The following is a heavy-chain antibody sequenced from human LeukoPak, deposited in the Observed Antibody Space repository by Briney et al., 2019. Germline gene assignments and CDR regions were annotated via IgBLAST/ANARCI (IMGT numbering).Heavy chain of an antibody. J-gene: IGHJ5*02. CDR2: INWNGGST. D-gene: IGHD3-9*01. Sequence: GGSLRLSCAASGFTFDDYGMSWVRQAPGKGLEWVSGINWNGGSTGYADSVKGRFTISRDNAKNSLYLQMNSLRAEDTALYYCARDRGYYDILTGYLRLDPWGQGTLVTVSS. CDR1: GFTFDDYG. V-gene: IGHV3-20*04. CDR3: ARDRGYYDILTGYLRLDP.